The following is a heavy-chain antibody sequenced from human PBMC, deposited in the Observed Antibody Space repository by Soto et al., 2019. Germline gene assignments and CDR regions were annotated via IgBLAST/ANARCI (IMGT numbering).Heavy chain of an antibody. CDR3: AIFFSASIDIYYYYCIDV. D-gene: IGHD3-3*01. V-gene: IGHV3-30*03. J-gene: IGHJ6*02. CDR1: GFTFSSYG. Sequence: GGSLRLSCAASGFTFSSYGMHWVRQAPGKGLEWVAVISYDGSNNYYATSVNARSTISRYTSTNTLYLHMNSLRVDDTALYYSAIFFSASIDIYYYYCIDVCGQGTSVTVSS. CDR2: ISYDGSNN.